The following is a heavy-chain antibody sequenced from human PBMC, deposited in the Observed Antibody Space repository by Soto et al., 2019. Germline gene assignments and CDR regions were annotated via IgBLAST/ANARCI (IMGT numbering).Heavy chain of an antibody. CDR1: GYTFTNND. CDR3: ARAPVDRYSADYFDN. Sequence: ASVKVSCKASGYTFTNNDINWVRQATGQRPEWMGWMNPKSGNTGYAQRFQGRVSMTRDNSITTAYMELRGLRSDDTAVYYCARAPVDRYSADYFDNWGQGTLVTV. CDR2: MNPKSGNT. D-gene: IGHD5-12*01. V-gene: IGHV1-8*01. J-gene: IGHJ4*02.